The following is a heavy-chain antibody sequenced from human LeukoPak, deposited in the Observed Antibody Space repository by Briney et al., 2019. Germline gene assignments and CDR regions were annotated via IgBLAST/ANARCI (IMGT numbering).Heavy chain of an antibody. CDR1: GFTFSDYY. Sequence: GGSLRLSCAVSGFTFSDYYMSWIRKAPGKGLEWVSYITGSGNNIYYADSVKGRFTISRDNAKNSLYLQMNSLRAEDTAVFYCAGGRGSSGEFDYWGQGTLVTVSS. V-gene: IGHV3-11*04. J-gene: IGHJ4*02. D-gene: IGHD5-12*01. CDR3: AGGRGSSGEFDY. CDR2: ITGSGNNI.